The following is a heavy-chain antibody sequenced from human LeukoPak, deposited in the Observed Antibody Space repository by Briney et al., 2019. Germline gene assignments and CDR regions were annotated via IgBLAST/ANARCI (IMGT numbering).Heavy chain of an antibody. CDR2: INWNGGNT. D-gene: IGHD2-15*01. J-gene: IGHJ4*02. CDR1: GFTFDDYG. V-gene: IGHV3-20*04. CDR3: ARDLLYCSGGTCYSAERYFDY. Sequence: PGGSLRLSCAASGFTFDDYGMRWVRHAPRKGLEWVSVINWNGGNTGYADSVKGRFTISRDNAKNTLFLQMSSLRAEDTALYYCARDLLYCSGGTCYSAERYFDYWGQGTPVTVSS.